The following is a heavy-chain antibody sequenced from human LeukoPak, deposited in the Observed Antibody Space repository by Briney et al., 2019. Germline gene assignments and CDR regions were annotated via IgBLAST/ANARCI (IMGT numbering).Heavy chain of an antibody. V-gene: IGHV4-39*07. J-gene: IGHJ5*02. CDR2: IYHSGST. CDR3: ARAIDWFDP. Sequence: SETLSLTCTVSGGSISSSRYYWGWIRQPPGKGLEWIGSIYHSGSTYYNPSLKSRVTISVDTSKNQFSLKLSSVTAADTAVYYCARAIDWFDPWGQGTLVTVSS. D-gene: IGHD2-21*01. CDR1: GGSISSSRYY.